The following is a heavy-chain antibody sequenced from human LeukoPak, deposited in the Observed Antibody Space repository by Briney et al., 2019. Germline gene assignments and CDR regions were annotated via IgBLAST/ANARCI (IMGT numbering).Heavy chain of an antibody. CDR3: ARGPPRVVPAAILDY. J-gene: IGHJ4*02. Sequence: ASVKVSCKASGYTFTGYYMHWVRQAPGQGLEWMGWINPNSGGTNYAQKFQGRVTMTRDTSISTAYMELSRLRSDDTAVYYCARGPPRVVPAAILDYWGQGTLVTVSS. CDR1: GYTFTGYY. D-gene: IGHD2-2*01. V-gene: IGHV1-2*02. CDR2: INPNSGGT.